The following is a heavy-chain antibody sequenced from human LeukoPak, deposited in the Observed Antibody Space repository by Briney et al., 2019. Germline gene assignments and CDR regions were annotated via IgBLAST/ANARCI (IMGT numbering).Heavy chain of an antibody. J-gene: IGHJ4*02. Sequence: PGGSLRLSRAASGFTFSDYYMSWIRQAPGKGLEWVSYISSSSSYTNYADSVKGRFTISRDNAKNSLYLQMNSLRAEDTAVYYCARAGYYGSDPDYWGQGTLVTVSS. CDR2: ISSSSSYT. CDR3: ARAGYYGSDPDY. V-gene: IGHV3-11*06. CDR1: GFTFSDYY. D-gene: IGHD3-10*01.